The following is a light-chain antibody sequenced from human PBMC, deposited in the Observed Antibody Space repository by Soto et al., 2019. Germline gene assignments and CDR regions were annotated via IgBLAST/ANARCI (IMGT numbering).Light chain of an antibody. Sequence: LTQPASVSGSPGQSITISCTGTSTDVGRYNYVSWYQQHPGKAPKLMVYDVSNRPSWVSNRFSGSKSGITASLTISGLQAEDEADYYCTSYTSDSTYVFGTGTKVTV. CDR1: STDVGRYNY. J-gene: IGLJ1*01. CDR2: DVS. V-gene: IGLV2-14*01. CDR3: TSYTSDSTYV.